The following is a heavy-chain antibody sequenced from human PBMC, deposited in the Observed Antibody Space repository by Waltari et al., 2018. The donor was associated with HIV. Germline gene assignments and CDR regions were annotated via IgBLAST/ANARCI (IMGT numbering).Heavy chain of an antibody. J-gene: IGHJ4*02. Sequence: EVQLVETGGGLIQPGGSLRLSCAASGFTVSSNHMSWVRQAPGKGLEWVSVIYSGGSTYYADSVKGRFTISRDNSKNTLYLQMNSLRAEDTAVYYCASSPSSGTRNDYWGQGTLVTVSS. V-gene: IGHV3-53*02. CDR3: ASSPSSGTRNDY. CDR1: GFTVSSNH. D-gene: IGHD3-22*01. CDR2: IYSGGST.